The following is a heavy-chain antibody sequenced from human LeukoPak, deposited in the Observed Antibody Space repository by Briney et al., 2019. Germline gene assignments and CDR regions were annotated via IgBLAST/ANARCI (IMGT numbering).Heavy chain of an antibody. V-gene: IGHV3-66*01. CDR2: IYSGGRT. CDR3: AKDRVATERYYMDV. D-gene: IGHD6-13*01. Sequence: GGSLRLSCAASGFTVSRNYMSWVRQAPGKGLEWVSVIYSGGRTYYADSVKGRFTISRDNSKNTLYLQMNSLRAEDTAVYYCAKDRVATERYYMDVWGKGTTVTISS. CDR1: GFTVSRNY. J-gene: IGHJ6*03.